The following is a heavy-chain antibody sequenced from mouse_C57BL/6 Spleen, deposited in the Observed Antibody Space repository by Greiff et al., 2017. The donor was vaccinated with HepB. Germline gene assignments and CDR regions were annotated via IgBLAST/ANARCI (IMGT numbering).Heavy chain of an antibody. CDR1: GFTFSSYG. Sequence: EVQVVESGGDLVKPGGSLKLSCAASGFTFSSYGMSWVRQTPDKRLEWVATISSGGSYTYYPDSVKGRFTISRDNAKNTLYLQMSSLKSEDTAMYYCARQEEGLPYAMDYWGQGTSVTVSS. CDR2: ISSGGSYT. J-gene: IGHJ4*01. V-gene: IGHV5-6*01. CDR3: ARQEEGLPYAMDY. D-gene: IGHD2-4*01.